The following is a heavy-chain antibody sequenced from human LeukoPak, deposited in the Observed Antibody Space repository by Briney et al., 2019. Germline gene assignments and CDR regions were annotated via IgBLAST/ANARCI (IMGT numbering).Heavy chain of an antibody. CDR2: INHSGST. CDR3: ARGYYYYYGMDV. J-gene: IGHJ6*02. Sequence: SETLSLTCAVYGGSFSGYYWSWIRQPPGKGMEWIGEINHSGSTNYNPSLKSRVTISVDTSKNQFSLKLSSVTAADTAVYYCARGYYYYYGMDVWGQGTTVTVSS. CDR1: GGSFSGYY. V-gene: IGHV4-34*01.